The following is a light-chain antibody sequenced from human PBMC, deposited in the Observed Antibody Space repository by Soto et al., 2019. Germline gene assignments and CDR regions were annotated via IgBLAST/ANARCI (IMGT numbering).Light chain of an antibody. Sequence: SYELTQPPSVSVAPGQTASITCGGNNIGSKSVHWYQQKPGQAPVLVVYGDSDRPSAIPERFSGSNSGNTATLTISRVEAGDEADDYCQVWDSSSDHRVVFGGGTKVTVL. J-gene: IGLJ3*02. V-gene: IGLV3-21*02. CDR3: QVWDSSSDHRVV. CDR1: NIGSKS. CDR2: GDS.